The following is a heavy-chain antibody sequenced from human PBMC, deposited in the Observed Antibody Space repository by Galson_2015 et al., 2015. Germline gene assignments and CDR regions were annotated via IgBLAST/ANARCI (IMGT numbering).Heavy chain of an antibody. CDR2: IYWDDDK. D-gene: IGHD3-3*01. J-gene: IGHJ4*02. V-gene: IGHV2-5*02. CDR1: GFSLSTAGVG. Sequence: PALVKPTQTLTLTCTFSGFSLSTAGVGVGWIRQPPGKALEWLAVIYWDDDKRYSPSLKSRLTITKDTSKNQVVLTMTNMDPVDTGTYYCARMYDVWNDYYTPGSLDYWGQGILVAVSS. CDR3: ARMYDVWNDYYTPGSLDY.